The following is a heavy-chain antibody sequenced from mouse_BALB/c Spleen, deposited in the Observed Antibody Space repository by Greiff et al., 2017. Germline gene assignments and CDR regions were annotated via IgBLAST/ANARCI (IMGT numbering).Heavy chain of an antibody. CDR2: ISDGGSYT. CDR1: GFTFSDYY. J-gene: IGHJ4*01. CDR3: ARGRSMDY. Sequence: EVHLVESGGGLVKPGGSLKLSCAASGFTFSDYYMYWVRQTPEKRLEWVATISDGGSYTYYPDSVKGRFTISRDNAKNNLYLQMSSLKSEDTAMYYCARGRSMDYWGQGTSVTVSS. V-gene: IGHV5-4*02.